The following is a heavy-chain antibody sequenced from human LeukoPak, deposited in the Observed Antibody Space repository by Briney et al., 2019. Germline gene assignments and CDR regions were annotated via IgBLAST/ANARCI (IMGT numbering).Heavy chain of an antibody. CDR3: EGGRLTHIVY. V-gene: IGHV3-21*01. D-gene: IGHD3-16*02. J-gene: IGHJ4*02. CDR2: ISSSSRYI. Sequence: PGGSLRLSCAASGFTFSSYTINWVRQAPGKGLEWVSSISSSSRYIYYADSVKGRFTISRDNAKNSLYLQMNSLRAEDTAVYYCEGGRLTHIVYWGQGTLVTVSS. CDR1: GFTFSSYT.